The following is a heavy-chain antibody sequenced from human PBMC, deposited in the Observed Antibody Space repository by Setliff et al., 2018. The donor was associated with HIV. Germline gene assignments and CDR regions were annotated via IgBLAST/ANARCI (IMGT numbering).Heavy chain of an antibody. V-gene: IGHV4-34*01. Sequence: SETLSLTCAVYGASFSGYYWAWIRQPPGKGLEWIGELSPSGTTRSNPSLQSRVTISLDTSNNQFSLKLTPVTAADTAMYYCASFFVTTVTNQDYWGQGTPVTVSS. D-gene: IGHD4-17*01. CDR3: ASFFVTTVTNQDY. CDR2: LSPSGTT. CDR1: GASFSGYY. J-gene: IGHJ4*02.